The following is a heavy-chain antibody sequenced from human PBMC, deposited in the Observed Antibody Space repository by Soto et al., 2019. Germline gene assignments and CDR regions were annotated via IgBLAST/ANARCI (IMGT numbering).Heavy chain of an antibody. CDR2: ISGTAHAS. V-gene: IGHV3-23*01. D-gene: IGHD3-3*02. CDR3: VKDAPQPFSD. Sequence: EVQLLESGGGLVQPGGSLRISCAASGFDFSNYGMSWVRQAPGKGLEWVSAISGTAHASYYAASVKGRFTISRDKSKNTLYLHMNSLRVEETAVYFCVKDAPQPFSDWGQGTLVTVSS. J-gene: IGHJ4*02. CDR1: GFDFSNYG.